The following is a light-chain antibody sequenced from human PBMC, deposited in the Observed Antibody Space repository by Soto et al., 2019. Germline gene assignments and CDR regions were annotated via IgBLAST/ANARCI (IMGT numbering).Light chain of an antibody. CDR3: EQYWAWPPT. CDR1: QSVSIN. Sequence: PRERFTLSCSASQSVSINLAWYQQKPGQAPRLLIHSASSRSSGIPARFSGSGSGTEFTLTISSLQSEAFEVYSCEQYWAWPPTFGQGTKVDIK. J-gene: IGKJ1*01. V-gene: IGKV3-15*01. CDR2: SAS.